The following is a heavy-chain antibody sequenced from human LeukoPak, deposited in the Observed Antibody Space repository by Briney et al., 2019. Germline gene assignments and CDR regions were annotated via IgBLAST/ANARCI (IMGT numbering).Heavy chain of an antibody. CDR2: IYYSGST. CDR1: GGSISSYY. CDR3: ARGGGVKGYYYYMDV. D-gene: IGHD3-16*01. Sequence: SETLSLTCTVSGGSISSYYWSWIRQPPGKGLEWIGYIYYSGSTNYNPSLKSRVTISVDTSKNQFSLKLSSVTAADTAVYYCARGGGVKGYYYYMDVWGKGTTATVSS. V-gene: IGHV4-59*01. J-gene: IGHJ6*03.